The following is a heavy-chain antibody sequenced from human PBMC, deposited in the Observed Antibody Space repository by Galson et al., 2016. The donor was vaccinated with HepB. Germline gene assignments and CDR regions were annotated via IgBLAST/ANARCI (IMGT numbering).Heavy chain of an antibody. D-gene: IGHD2-15*01. V-gene: IGHV4-59*12. CDR1: GDSISNYY. J-gene: IGHJ6*02. Sequence: SETLSLTCTVSGDSISNYYWSWIRQLPGKGLEWIGCTFNSGDTNYNPSLKSRVSMSVDASKSQISLSLSSVTPEDTAVYYCAREPGHCTGNSCYSGGMDVWGQGTTVTVSS. CDR3: AREPGHCTGNSCYSGGMDV. CDR2: TFNSGDT.